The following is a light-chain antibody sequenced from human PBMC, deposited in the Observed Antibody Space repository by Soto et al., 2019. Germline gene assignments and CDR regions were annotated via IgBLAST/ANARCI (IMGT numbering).Light chain of an antibody. Sequence: IQMTQSPSSLSASVGDRVTITCRASQDINNYLAWYQQKPGKVPKLLIFAASTLQSGVPSRFSGSGSGTDFTLTISSLQPEDVATYYCQKYNSAPPTFGQGTKVEIK. J-gene: IGKJ1*01. CDR1: QDINNY. CDR3: QKYNSAPPT. V-gene: IGKV1-27*01. CDR2: AAS.